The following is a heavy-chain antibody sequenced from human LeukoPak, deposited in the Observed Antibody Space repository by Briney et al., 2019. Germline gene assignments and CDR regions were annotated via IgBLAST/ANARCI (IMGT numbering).Heavy chain of an antibody. CDR3: AGARGTTTVVKGGYYYGMDV. D-gene: IGHD4-23*01. CDR1: GGSFSGYY. J-gene: IGHJ6*02. V-gene: IGHV4-34*01. CDR2: INHSGST. Sequence: SETLSLTCAVYGGSFSGYYWSWIRQPPGKGLEWIGEINHSGSTNYNPSLKSRVTISVDTSKNQFSLKLSSVTAADTAVYYCAGARGTTTVVKGGYYYGMDVWGQGTTVTVSS.